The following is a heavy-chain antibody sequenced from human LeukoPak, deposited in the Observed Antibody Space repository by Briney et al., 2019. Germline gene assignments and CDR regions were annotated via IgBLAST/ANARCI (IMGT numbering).Heavy chain of an antibody. J-gene: IGHJ6*03. Sequence: SETLSLTCAVYGGSYSGYYWSWIRQPPGKGLEWIGEINHSGSTNYNPSLKSRVTISGDTSKNQFSLKLSSVTAADTAVYYCARSLHFSKVRYYYDYMDVWGKGTTVTVSS. CDR2: INHSGST. V-gene: IGHV4-34*01. CDR3: ARSLHFSKVRYYYDYMDV. CDR1: GGSYSGYY. D-gene: IGHD4-11*01.